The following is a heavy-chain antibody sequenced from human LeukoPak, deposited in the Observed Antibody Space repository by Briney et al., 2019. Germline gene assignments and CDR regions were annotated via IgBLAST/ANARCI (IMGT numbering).Heavy chain of an antibody. CDR1: GGSISSSSGYY. CDR3: ARLLRRDNWFDP. D-gene: IGHD2/OR15-2a*01. V-gene: IGHV4-39*01. CDR2: ISYSGTT. J-gene: IGHJ5*02. Sequence: SETLSLTCTVSGGSISSSSGYYWGWIRQPPGKGLEWIGSISYSGTTYYNPSLKSRVTIFEDTSKNQFSLKLCSVTAADTAVYYCARLLRRDNWFDPWGQGTLVTVSS.